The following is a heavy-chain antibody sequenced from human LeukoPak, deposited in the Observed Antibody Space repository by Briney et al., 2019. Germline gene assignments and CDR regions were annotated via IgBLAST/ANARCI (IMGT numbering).Heavy chain of an antibody. CDR1: GGSISSYC. CDR3: ARAVDPLGYFDL. D-gene: IGHD3-9*01. V-gene: IGHV4-4*07. J-gene: IGHJ2*01. Sequence: PSQTLSLTCTVSGGSISSYCWSWIRQPAGKGLEWIGHIYTSGSTNYNPSLKSRVTMSVDTSKNQFSLKLSSATAADTAVYYCARAVDPLGYFDLWGRGTLVTVSS. CDR2: IYTSGST.